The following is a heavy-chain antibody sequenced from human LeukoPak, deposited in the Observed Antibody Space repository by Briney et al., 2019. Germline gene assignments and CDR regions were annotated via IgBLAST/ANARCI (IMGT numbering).Heavy chain of an antibody. D-gene: IGHD3-22*01. J-gene: IGHJ5*02. CDR1: GYTFTGYY. CDR2: INPNSGGT. V-gene: IGHV1-2*02. CDR3: ARDDYDSSGYTVQFNWFDP. Sequence: GASVKVSCKASGYTFTGYYMHWVRQAAGQGLEWMGWINPNSGGTNYAQKFQGRVTMTRDTSISTAYMELSRLGSDDTAVYYCARDDYDSSGYTVQFNWFDPWGQGTLVTISS.